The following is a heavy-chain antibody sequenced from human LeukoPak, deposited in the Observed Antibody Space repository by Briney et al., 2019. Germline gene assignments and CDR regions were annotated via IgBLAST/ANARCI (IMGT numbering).Heavy chain of an antibody. J-gene: IGHJ2*01. CDR3: ARDVLVPAAIPVYGGNWYFDL. CDR1: GFTFSSYA. CDR2: ISYDGSNK. D-gene: IGHD2-2*02. Sequence: GGSLRLSCAASGFTFSSYAMHWVRQAPGKGLEWVAVISYDGSNKYYADSVKGRFTISRDNSKNTLYLQMNSLRAEDTAVYYCARDVLVPAAIPVYGGNWYFDLWGRGTLVTVSS. V-gene: IGHV3-30-3*01.